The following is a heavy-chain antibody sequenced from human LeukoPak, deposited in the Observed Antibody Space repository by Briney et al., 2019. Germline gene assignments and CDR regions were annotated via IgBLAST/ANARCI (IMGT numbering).Heavy chain of an antibody. D-gene: IGHD3-3*01. J-gene: IGHJ4*02. CDR1: GYTFTSYG. Sequence: VASVNVSCKASGYTFTSYGISWVRQAPGQGLEWMGWISAYNGNTNYAQKLQGRVTMTTDTSTSTAYMELRSLRSDDTAVYYCARADYDLYYFDYWGQGTLVTVSS. CDR2: ISAYNGNT. V-gene: IGHV1-18*01. CDR3: ARADYDLYYFDY.